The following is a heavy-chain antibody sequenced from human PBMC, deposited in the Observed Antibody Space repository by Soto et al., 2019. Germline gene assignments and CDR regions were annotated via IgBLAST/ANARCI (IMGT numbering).Heavy chain of an antibody. CDR2: INPSGGST. CDR1: GYTFTSDY. Sequence: ASVKVSCKASGYTFTSDYMHWVRQAPGQGLEWMGIINPSGGSTSYAQKFQGRVTMTRDTSTSTVYMELSSLRSEDTAVYYCAREVVVVVAATKAFDIWGQGTMVTVSS. D-gene: IGHD2-15*01. V-gene: IGHV1-46*01. J-gene: IGHJ3*02. CDR3: AREVVVVVAATKAFDI.